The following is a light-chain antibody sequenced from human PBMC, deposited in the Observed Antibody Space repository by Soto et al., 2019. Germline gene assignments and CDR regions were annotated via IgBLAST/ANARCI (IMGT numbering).Light chain of an antibody. CDR2: DAS. V-gene: IGKV1-33*01. J-gene: IGKJ1*01. Sequence: DIQMTQSPSSLSASVGDRVTITCQASQDISNYLNWYQQKPGKAPKLLIYDASNLETGVPSRFSGSGSGTDFTFTISSLQPEDIATYYCQQDDNRPWTFGQGTKVDVK. CDR1: QDISNY. CDR3: QQDDNRPWT.